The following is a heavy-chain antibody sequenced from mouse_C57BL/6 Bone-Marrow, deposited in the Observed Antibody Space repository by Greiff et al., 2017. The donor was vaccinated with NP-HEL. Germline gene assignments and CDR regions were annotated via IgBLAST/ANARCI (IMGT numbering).Heavy chain of an antibody. V-gene: IGHV5-2*01. CDR3: ATRITTQGDYAMDY. J-gene: IGHJ4*01. CDR2: INSDGGST. Sequence: EVQLVESGGGLVQPGESLKLSCESNEYEFPSHDMSWVRKTPEKRLELVAAINSDGGSTYYPDTMERRFIISRDNTKKTLYLQISSLRSEDTALYYCATRITTQGDYAMDYWGQGTSVTVSS. CDR1: EYEFPSHD. D-gene: IGHD1-1*01.